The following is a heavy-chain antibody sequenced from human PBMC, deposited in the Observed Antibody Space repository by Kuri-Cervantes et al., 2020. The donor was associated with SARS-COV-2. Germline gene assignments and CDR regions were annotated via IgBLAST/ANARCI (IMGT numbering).Heavy chain of an antibody. J-gene: IGHJ6*02. CDR3: ARDGTYYEGSGKNYYYAMDV. Sequence: GESLKISCAASGFTFSSYGMHWVRQAPGKGLEWVAVIWYDGSNKYYADSVKGRFTISRDNSKNTLYLQMNSLRAEDTAVYYCARDGTYYEGSGKNYYYAMDVWGQGTTVTVSS. D-gene: IGHD3-10*01. V-gene: IGHV3-33*08. CDR2: IWYDGSNK. CDR1: GFTFSSYG.